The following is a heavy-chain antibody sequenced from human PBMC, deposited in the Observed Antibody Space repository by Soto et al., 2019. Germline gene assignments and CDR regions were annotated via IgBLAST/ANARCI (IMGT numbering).Heavy chain of an antibody. Sequence: GESLKISCKGSGYSFTSYWIGWVRQMPGKGLEWMGIIYPGDSDTRYSPSFQGQVTISADKSISTAYLQWSSLKASDTAMYYCARPSSGTGGGYYYYGMDVWGQGTTVTVS. J-gene: IGHJ6*02. V-gene: IGHV5-51*01. D-gene: IGHD3-22*01. CDR2: IYPGDSDT. CDR1: GYSFTSYW. CDR3: ARPSSGTGGGYYYYGMDV.